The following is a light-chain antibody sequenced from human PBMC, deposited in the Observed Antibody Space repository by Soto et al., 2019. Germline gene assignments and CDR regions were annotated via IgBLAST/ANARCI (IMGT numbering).Light chain of an antibody. V-gene: IGLV1-51*02. CDR2: ENT. Sequence: QSALTQPPSVSAAPGEKVTISCSGSSSDIGRHHVSWYQQLPGTAPKLLIYENTKRPSGIPDRFSGSKSGTSATLGITGLQTGDEADYYCGTWDTSLSRVFGTGNKVTVL. CDR1: SSDIGRHH. J-gene: IGLJ1*01. CDR3: GTWDTSLSRV.